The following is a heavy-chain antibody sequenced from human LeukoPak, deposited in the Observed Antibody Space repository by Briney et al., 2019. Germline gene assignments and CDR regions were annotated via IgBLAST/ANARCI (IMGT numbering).Heavy chain of an antibody. Sequence: ASVKVSCKASGGTFSSYTISWVRQAPGQGLEWMGRIIPILGIANYAQKFQGRVTITADKSTSTAYMELSSLRAEDTAVYYCARDLSDYGVTRFDYWGQGTLVTVSS. CDR2: IIPILGIA. D-gene: IGHD4-17*01. J-gene: IGHJ4*02. CDR3: ARDLSDYGVTRFDY. V-gene: IGHV1-69*04. CDR1: GGTFSSYT.